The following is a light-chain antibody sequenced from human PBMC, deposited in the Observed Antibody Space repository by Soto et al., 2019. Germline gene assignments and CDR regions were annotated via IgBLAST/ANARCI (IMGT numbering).Light chain of an antibody. CDR3: SAYTARSTLV. Sequence: QSVLTQPATVSGSAGQSITISCSGTMRDVGAYNLVSWYQQHPGTAPKLIIYEVRNRPSGISSRFSGSRSGNTASLTISGLQPEDEGDDYCSAYTARSTLVFGGGTKVTVL. CDR1: MRDVGAYNL. V-gene: IGLV2-14*01. J-gene: IGLJ3*02. CDR2: EVR.